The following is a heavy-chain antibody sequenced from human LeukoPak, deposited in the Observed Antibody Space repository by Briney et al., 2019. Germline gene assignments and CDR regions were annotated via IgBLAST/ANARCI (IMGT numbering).Heavy chain of an antibody. D-gene: IGHD3-16*01. J-gene: IGHJ6*02. CDR2: INHNGNVN. CDR3: ARGGGLDV. Sequence: GWSLRLSCAASGFTFSSFGMYWVRQAPGKGLEWVASINHNGNVNYYVDSVKGRFTISRDNAKNSLYLQMSNLRAEDTAVYFCARGGGLDVWGQGATVTVSS. V-gene: IGHV3-7*03. CDR1: GFTFSSFG.